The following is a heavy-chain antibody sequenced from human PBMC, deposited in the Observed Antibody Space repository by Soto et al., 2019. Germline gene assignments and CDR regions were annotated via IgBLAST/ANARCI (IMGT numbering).Heavy chain of an antibody. Sequence: WGSLRLSCAASGFTFSSYEINFCGQSPGKWLEWVSYISSSGSTIYYADSVKGRFTISRDNAKNSLYLQMNSLRAEDTAVYYCARGIRVTQMYYYYGMDVWGQGTTVTVSS. CDR1: GFTFSSYE. CDR3: ARGIRVTQMYYYYGMDV. J-gene: IGHJ6*02. CDR2: ISSSGSTI. V-gene: IGHV3-48*03.